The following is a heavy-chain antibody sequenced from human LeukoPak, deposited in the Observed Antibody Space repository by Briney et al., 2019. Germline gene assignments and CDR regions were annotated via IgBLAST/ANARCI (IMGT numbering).Heavy chain of an antibody. CDR1: GFPFSSCA. D-gene: IGHD2-15*01. Sequence: PGGSLRLSCSASGFPFSSCAMHWVRQAPGKGLEYVSAISDSGGSTYYADSVKGRFTISRDNSKNTLYLQMSSLRAGDTAVYFCVRGYSFGPYGMDVWGQGTTVTVSS. V-gene: IGHV3-64D*09. CDR2: ISDSGGST. J-gene: IGHJ6*02. CDR3: VRGYSFGPYGMDV.